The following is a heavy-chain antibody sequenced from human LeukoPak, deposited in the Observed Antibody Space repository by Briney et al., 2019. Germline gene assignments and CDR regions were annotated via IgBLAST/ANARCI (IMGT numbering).Heavy chain of an antibody. D-gene: IGHD3-10*01. CDR3: ARDYYGSGSYSYAFDI. CDR2: ISAYNGNT. V-gene: IGHV1-18*01. CDR1: GYAFTSYD. Sequence: ASVKVSCKASGYAFTSYDITWVRQVPGQGLEWMGWISAYNGNTNYAQKLQGRVTMTTDTSTSTAYMELRSLRSDDTAVYYCARDYYGSGSYSYAFDIWGQGTMVTVSS. J-gene: IGHJ3*02.